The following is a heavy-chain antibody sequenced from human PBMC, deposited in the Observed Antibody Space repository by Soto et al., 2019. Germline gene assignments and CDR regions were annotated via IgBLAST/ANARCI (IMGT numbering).Heavy chain of an antibody. D-gene: IGHD5-12*01. CDR1: GDSIRSYY. Sequence: SETLSLTCTVSGDSIRSYYWTWIRQPPGKGLELIGYIYYSGSTRYNPSLKGRVTISVDMSKNQFSLKLSSVIAADTAVYYCARAYGGFDNGLDVWGQGTAVTVSS. V-gene: IGHV4-59*01. CDR3: ARAYGGFDNGLDV. J-gene: IGHJ6*02. CDR2: IYYSGST.